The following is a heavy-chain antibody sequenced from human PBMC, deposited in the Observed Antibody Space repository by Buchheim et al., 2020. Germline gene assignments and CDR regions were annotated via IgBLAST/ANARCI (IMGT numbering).Heavy chain of an antibody. V-gene: IGHV3-7*04. D-gene: IGHD3-10*01. Sequence: EVQLVESGGGLVQPGGSLRLSCAASGFTFSSYWMSWVRQAPGKGLEWVANIKQDGSEKYYVDSVKGRFTISRDNAKKPLYLQMNSLRAEDTAVYYCARGSGSYYNIPGYGMDVWGQGTT. J-gene: IGHJ6*02. CDR2: IKQDGSEK. CDR1: GFTFSSYW. CDR3: ARGSGSYYNIPGYGMDV.